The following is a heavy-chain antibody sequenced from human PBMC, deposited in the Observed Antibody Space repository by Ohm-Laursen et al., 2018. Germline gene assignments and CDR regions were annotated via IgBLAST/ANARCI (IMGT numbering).Heavy chain of an antibody. CDR1: GFIFSSYA. D-gene: IGHD3-22*01. V-gene: IGHV3-23*01. Sequence: SLRLSCAASGFIFSSYAMSWVRQAPGKGLEWVSVISGGGGSKYYADSVKGRFTISRDNAKNSLYLQMNSLRAEDTAVYYCARGSAVVVGTSDYWGQGTLVTVSS. CDR2: ISGGGGSK. J-gene: IGHJ4*02. CDR3: ARGSAVVVGTSDY.